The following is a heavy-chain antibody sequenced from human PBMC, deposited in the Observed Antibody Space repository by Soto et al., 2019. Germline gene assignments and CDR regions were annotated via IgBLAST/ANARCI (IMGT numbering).Heavy chain of an antibody. CDR1: GGTFSSYT. D-gene: IGHD3-22*01. CDR2: IIPILGIA. J-gene: IGHJ4*02. V-gene: IGHV1-69*02. Sequence: QVQLVQSGAEVKKPGSSVKVSCKASGGTFSSYTISWVRQAPGQGLEWMGRIIPILGIANYAQKFQGRVTISADKSTSTAYMELSRLRSEDTAVYYCARGEDSSGYYPLFFDYWGQGTLVTVSS. CDR3: ARGEDSSGYYPLFFDY.